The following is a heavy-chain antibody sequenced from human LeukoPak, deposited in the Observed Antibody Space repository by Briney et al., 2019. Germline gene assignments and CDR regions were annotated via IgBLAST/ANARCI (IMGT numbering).Heavy chain of an antibody. Sequence: PGGSLRLSCAASGFTFSSYGMPWVRQAPGKGLEWVAVIWYDGSNKYYADSVKGRFTISRDNSKNTLYLQMNSLRAEDTAVYYCARDRLEYSSGWDFDYWGQGTLVTVSS. CDR2: IWYDGSNK. CDR3: ARDRLEYSSGWDFDY. CDR1: GFTFSSYG. D-gene: IGHD6-19*01. J-gene: IGHJ4*02. V-gene: IGHV3-33*01.